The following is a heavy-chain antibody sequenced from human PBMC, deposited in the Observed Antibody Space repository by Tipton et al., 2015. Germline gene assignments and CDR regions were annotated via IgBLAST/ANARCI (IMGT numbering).Heavy chain of an antibody. CDR2: ISASSGSI. CDR3: AREGTGTIGFGWFDP. D-gene: IGHD1-7*01. J-gene: IGHJ5*02. CDR1: GFTFNSHS. V-gene: IGHV3-48*02. Sequence: SLRLSCAASGFTFNSHSMDWVRQAPGKGLEWLSYISASSGSIYYGESVRGRFTISRDNAKNSLYLQMNSLRDEDTAVYYCAREGTGTIGFGWFDPWGQGTLVTASS.